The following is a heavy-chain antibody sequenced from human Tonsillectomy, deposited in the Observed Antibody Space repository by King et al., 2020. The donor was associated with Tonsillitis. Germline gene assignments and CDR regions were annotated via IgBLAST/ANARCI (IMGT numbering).Heavy chain of an antibody. J-gene: IGHJ3*02. CDR1: GFHLDDYS. Sequence: VQLVESGGGLVQPGRSLRLSCAASGFHLDDYSMHWVRQAPGKGLEGVSGSSWNSSSIVYAESVKGRFTISRDNAKNSLYLQMNSLRAEDTALYYCAKDMSTGYCTNGVCFFGAFDIWGQGTMITVSS. CDR2: SSWNSSSI. V-gene: IGHV3-9*01. D-gene: IGHD2-8*01. CDR3: AKDMSTGYCTNGVCFFGAFDI.